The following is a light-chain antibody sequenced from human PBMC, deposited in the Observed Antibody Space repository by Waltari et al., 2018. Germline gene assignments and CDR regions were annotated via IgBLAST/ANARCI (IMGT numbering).Light chain of an antibody. CDR2: LGS. Sequence: DIVMTQSPLSLPVTPGEPASISCRSSQSLLNSDGYNFLDWYLQKPGQSPQLLIYLGSERASGVPDRLSGSGSGTDFTLKISRVEAEDGGVYYCMQTLHLRYTFGQGTKLEIK. V-gene: IGKV2-28*01. CDR3: MQTLHLRYT. J-gene: IGKJ2*01. CDR1: QSLLNSDGYNF.